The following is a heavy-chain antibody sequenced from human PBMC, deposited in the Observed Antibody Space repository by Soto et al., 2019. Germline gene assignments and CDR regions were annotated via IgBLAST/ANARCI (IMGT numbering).Heavy chain of an antibody. CDR2: VYYTGRT. Sequence: PSETLSLTCTVSGGSVNSGSYYWSWIRQPPGKGLEWVGYVYYTGRTNYNPSLKSRVTISLDTSQNQFSRMLTSVPEADTAVYYCARDFDYFDYWGQGTVVTVSS. CDR3: ARDFDYFDY. V-gene: IGHV4-61*01. J-gene: IGHJ4*02. CDR1: GGSVNSGSYY. D-gene: IGHD3-3*01.